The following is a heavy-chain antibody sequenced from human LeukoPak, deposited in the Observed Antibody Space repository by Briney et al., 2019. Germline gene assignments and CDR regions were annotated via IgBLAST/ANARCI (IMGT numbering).Heavy chain of an antibody. CDR2: ISGSGGST. D-gene: IGHD3-22*01. J-gene: IGHJ4*02. CDR1: GFTLSSYA. Sequence: GGSLRLSCAASGFTLSSYAMSWVRQAPGKGLEWVSAISGSGGSTYYADSVKGRFTISRDNSKNTLYLQMNSLRAEDTAVYYCAKDPKGYDSSGYYVSKVYFDYWGQGTLVTVSS. V-gene: IGHV3-23*01. CDR3: AKDPKGYDSSGYYVSKVYFDY.